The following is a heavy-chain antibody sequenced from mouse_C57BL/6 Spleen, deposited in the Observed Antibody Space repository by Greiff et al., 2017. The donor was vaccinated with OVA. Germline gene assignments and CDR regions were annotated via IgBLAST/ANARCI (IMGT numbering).Heavy chain of an antibody. Sequence: QVQLQQSGPELVKPGASVKISCKASGYAFSSSWMNWVKQRPGKGLEWIGRIYPGDGDTNYNGKFKGKATLTADKSSSTAYMQLSSLTSEDSAVYFCASYYSNYEGFAYWGQGTLVTVSA. V-gene: IGHV1-82*01. CDR1: GYAFSSSW. CDR2: IYPGDGDT. CDR3: ASYYSNYEGFAY. J-gene: IGHJ3*01. D-gene: IGHD2-5*01.